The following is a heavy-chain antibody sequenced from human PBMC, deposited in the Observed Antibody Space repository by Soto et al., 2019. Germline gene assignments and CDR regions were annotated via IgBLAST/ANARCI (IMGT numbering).Heavy chain of an antibody. CDR1: GFTFSSYA. D-gene: IGHD3-10*01. Sequence: GGSLRLSCAASGFTFSSYAMSWVRQAPGKGLEWVSAISGSGGSTYYGDSVKGRFTISRENSKNTLYLQMNSLRAEDTAVYYCAKEGPWFWELPHDYWGQGTLVTVSS. CDR3: AKEGPWFWELPHDY. V-gene: IGHV3-23*01. J-gene: IGHJ4*02. CDR2: ISGSGGST.